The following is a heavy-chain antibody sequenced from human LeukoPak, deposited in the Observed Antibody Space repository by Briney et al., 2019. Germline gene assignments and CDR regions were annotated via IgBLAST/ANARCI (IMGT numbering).Heavy chain of an antibody. D-gene: IGHD1-14*01. Sequence: ASVKVSCKASGYTFTSNYIHRVRQAPGQGLEWMGMIYPRDGSTSYAQKFQGRVTVTRDTSTSTVHMELSSLRSEDTAVYYCARDHGGPAGKLIVYWGQGTLVTVSS. CDR1: GYTFTSNY. CDR3: ARDHGGPAGKLIVY. V-gene: IGHV1-46*01. CDR2: IYPRDGST. J-gene: IGHJ4*02.